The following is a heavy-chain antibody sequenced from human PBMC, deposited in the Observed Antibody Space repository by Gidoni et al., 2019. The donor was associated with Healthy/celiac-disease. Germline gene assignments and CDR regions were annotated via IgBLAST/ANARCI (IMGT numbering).Heavy chain of an antibody. V-gene: IGHV3-48*02. J-gene: IGHJ2*01. Sequence: EVQLVESGGGLVQPGGLLRLSCAASGFTFSSYSMNWGCQAPGKGLEWVSYISSSSSTMYYADSVEGRFTISRDNAKNSLYLQMNRLRDEDTAVYYCARDGGDYYRYFDLWGRGTLVTVSS. D-gene: IGHD4-17*01. CDR3: ARDGGDYYRYFDL. CDR2: ISSSSSTM. CDR1: GFTFSSYS.